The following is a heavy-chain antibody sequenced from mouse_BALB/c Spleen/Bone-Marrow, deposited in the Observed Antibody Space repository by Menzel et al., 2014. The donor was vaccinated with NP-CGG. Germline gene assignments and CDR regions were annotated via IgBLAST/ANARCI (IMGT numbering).Heavy chain of an antibody. V-gene: IGHV1S81*02. CDR3: TRGLRAWFAY. Sequence: QVQLQQSGAELVKPGASVKLSCKASGYTFTSYYMYWVKQRPGQGLEWIGGINPSNGGTNFNEKFKSKATLTVGKSSSTAYMQLSSLTSEDSAVYYCTRGLRAWFAYWGQGTLVTVSA. CDR2: INPSNGGT. J-gene: IGHJ3*01. CDR1: GYTFTSYY. D-gene: IGHD3-1*01.